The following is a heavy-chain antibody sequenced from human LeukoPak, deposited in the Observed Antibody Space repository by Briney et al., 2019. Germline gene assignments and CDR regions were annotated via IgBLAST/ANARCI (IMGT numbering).Heavy chain of an antibody. CDR3: ARTFGYYYYMDV. Sequence: GGSLRLSCAASGFTFSSYAMSWVRQAPGKGLVWVSRINTDGSGASYADSVKGRFTISRDNAKNTLYLQMNSLRAEDTAVYYCARTFGYYYYMDVWGKGTTVTVSS. V-gene: IGHV3-74*01. CDR2: INTDGSGA. D-gene: IGHD3-10*01. CDR1: GFTFSSYA. J-gene: IGHJ6*03.